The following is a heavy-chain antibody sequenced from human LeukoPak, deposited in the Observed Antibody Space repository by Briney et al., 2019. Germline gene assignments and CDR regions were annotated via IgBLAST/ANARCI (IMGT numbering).Heavy chain of an antibody. CDR1: GFTFSSYA. J-gene: IGHJ5*02. CDR2: ISGSGGST. D-gene: IGHD3-10*01. V-gene: IGHV3-23*01. Sequence: GGSLRLSCAASGFTFSSYAMSWVRQAPGKGLEWVSAISGSGGSTYYADSVKGRFTISRDNAKNSLYLQMNSLRAEDTAVYYCARELVFPWFDPWGQGTLVTVSS. CDR3: ARELVFPWFDP.